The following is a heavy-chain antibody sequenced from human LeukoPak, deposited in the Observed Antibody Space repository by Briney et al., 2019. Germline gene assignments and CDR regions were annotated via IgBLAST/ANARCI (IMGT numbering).Heavy chain of an antibody. V-gene: IGHV4-59*01. CDR3: ARVAPSQWLLLPNYFDY. CDR1: GGSIRSYY. Sequence: RSSETLSLTCTVSGGSIRSYYWSWIRQPPGKRLEWIGYIYYTGSTKYNSSLKSRVTISVDTSKNQFSLKLSSVTAADTAVYYCARVAPSQWLLLPNYFDYWGQETLVTVSS. CDR2: IYYTGST. D-gene: IGHD3-22*01. J-gene: IGHJ4*02.